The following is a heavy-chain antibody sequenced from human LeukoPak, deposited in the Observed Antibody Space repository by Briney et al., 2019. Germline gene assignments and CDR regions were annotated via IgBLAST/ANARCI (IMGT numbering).Heavy chain of an antibody. CDR1: GGSFSGYY. D-gene: IGHD2-15*01. CDR2: INHSGST. Sequence: PSETLSLTCAVYGGSFSGYYWSWIRQPPGKGLEWIGEINHSGSTNYNPSLKSRVPISVDTSKNQFSLKLSSVTAADTAVYYCARVVVVAATTGYYYYGMDAWGQGTTVTVSS. J-gene: IGHJ6*02. CDR3: ARVVVVAATTGYYYYGMDA. V-gene: IGHV4-34*01.